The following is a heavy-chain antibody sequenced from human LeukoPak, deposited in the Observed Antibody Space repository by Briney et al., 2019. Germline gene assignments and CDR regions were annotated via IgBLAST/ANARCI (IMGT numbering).Heavy chain of an antibody. CDR3: AKDRRYSSTFDY. CDR1: GFTFSSYA. CDR2: ISGSGGST. Sequence: GGSLRLSCAASGFTFSSYAMSWVRQAPGRGLEWVSAISGSGGSTYYADSVKGRFTISRDNSKNTLYLQMNSLRAEDTAVYYCAKDRRYSSTFDYWGQGTLVTVSS. V-gene: IGHV3-23*01. D-gene: IGHD6-13*01. J-gene: IGHJ4*02.